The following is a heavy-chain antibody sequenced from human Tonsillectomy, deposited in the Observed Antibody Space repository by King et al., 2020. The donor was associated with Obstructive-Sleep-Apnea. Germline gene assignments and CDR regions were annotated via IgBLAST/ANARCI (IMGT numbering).Heavy chain of an antibody. CDR2: INYSGTT. CDR1: GGSIGSSSYY. D-gene: IGHD2-2*03. CDR3: ARLDIEYSYQYGMDV. J-gene: IGHJ6*02. V-gene: IGHV4-39*07. Sequence: QLQESGPGLVKPSETLSLTCIVSGGSIGSSSYYLGWIRQPPGKGLEWIGSINYSGTTYYNPSLRSRVTISVDTSKNQLSLRLTSVTAADTAVYYCARLDIEYSYQYGMDVWGQGTTVTVSS.